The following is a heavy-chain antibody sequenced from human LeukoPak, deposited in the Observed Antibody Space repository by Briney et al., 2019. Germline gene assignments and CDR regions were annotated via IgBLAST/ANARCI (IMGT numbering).Heavy chain of an antibody. J-gene: IGHJ4*02. Sequence: PGGSLRLSCAASGFTFSSYAMSWVRQAPGKGLEWVSAISGSGGSTFYTDSVKGRFTISRDNPKNTLYLQMNSLRAEDTAVYYCAKDLKGYYGSGSYPHWGQGTLVTVSS. CDR1: GFTFSSYA. V-gene: IGHV3-23*01. D-gene: IGHD3-10*01. CDR3: AKDLKGYYGSGSYPH. CDR2: ISGSGGST.